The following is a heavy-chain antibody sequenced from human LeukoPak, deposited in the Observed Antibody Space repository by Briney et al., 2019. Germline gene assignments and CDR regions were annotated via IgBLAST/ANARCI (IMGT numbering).Heavy chain of an antibody. J-gene: IGHJ5*02. V-gene: IGHV6-1*01. D-gene: IGHD6-13*01. Sequence: SQTLSLTCAISGGSVSSNSAAWNWIRQSPSRGLEWLGRTYYRSKWYNDYAISVKSRIIINPDTSKNQFSLQLSSVTPEDTAVYYCXRAXAAAGTNWFDPWGQGTLVTVSX. CDR2: TYYRSKWYN. CDR1: GGSVSSNSAA. CDR3: XRAXAAAGTNWFDP.